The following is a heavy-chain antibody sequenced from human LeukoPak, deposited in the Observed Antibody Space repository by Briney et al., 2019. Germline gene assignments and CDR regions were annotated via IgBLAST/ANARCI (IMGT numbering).Heavy chain of an antibody. Sequence: PSETLSLTCTVSGGSISSSSYYWGWIRQPPGKGLEWIGSIYYSGSTYYNPSLKSRVTISVDTSKNQFSLKLSSVTAADTAVYYCARLESAVADPWGQGTLVTVSS. CDR3: ARLESAVADP. CDR2: IYYSGST. V-gene: IGHV4-39*01. D-gene: IGHD2-15*01. CDR1: GGSISSSSYY. J-gene: IGHJ5*02.